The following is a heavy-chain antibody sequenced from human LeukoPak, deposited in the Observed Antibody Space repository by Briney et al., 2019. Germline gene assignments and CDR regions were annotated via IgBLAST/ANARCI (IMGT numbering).Heavy chain of an antibody. CDR3: ASLPRLDFWRGAFDI. V-gene: IGHV4-4*02. CDR1: GGSISSSNW. CDR2: IYHSGST. D-gene: IGHD3-3*01. J-gene: IGHJ3*02. Sequence: SGTLSLTCAVSGGSISSSNWWSWVRQPPGKGLEWIGEIYHSGSTNYNPSLKSRVTISVDTSKNQFSLKLSSVTAADTAVYYCASLPRLDFWRGAFDIWGQGTMVTVSS.